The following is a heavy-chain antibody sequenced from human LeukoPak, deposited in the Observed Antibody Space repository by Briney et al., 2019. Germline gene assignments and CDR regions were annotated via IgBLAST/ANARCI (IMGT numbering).Heavy chain of an antibody. CDR1: GGSLRSSSSC. CDR3: ARIDKSSYYDFWSGYYSSYYYGMDV. V-gene: IGHV4-39*07. D-gene: IGHD3-3*01. J-gene: IGHJ6*02. CDR2: IYYGGST. Sequence: SETLSLTCTVSGGSLRSSSSCWGWIRQPPGKGLEWIGSIYYGGSTNYNPSLKSRVTISVDTSKNQFSLKLSSVTAADTAVYYCARIDKSSYYDFWSGYYSSYYYGMDVWGQGTTVTVSS.